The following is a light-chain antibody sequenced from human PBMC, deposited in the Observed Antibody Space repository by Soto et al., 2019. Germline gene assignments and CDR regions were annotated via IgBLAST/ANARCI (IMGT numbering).Light chain of an antibody. CDR1: DIGTKS. CDR2: DDS. J-gene: IGLJ3*02. Sequence: SYELTQPPSVSVAPGQTARLTCGGNDIGTKSVHWYRQKPGQAPVLVVHDDSDRPSGIPERLSGSNSGNTATLTISRVEPGDEADYYCQVWDSSTDHRVFGGGTKVTVL. CDR3: QVWDSSTDHRV. V-gene: IGLV3-21*02.